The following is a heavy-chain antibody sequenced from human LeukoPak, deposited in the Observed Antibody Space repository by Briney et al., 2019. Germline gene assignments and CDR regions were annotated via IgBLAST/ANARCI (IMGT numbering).Heavy chain of an antibody. CDR1: GFTFSNYW. CDR2: ISGGVGST. V-gene: IGHV3-23*01. D-gene: IGHD3-10*01. CDR3: ASSYVLLWPEYFQH. Sequence: GGSLRLSCAASGFTFSNYWMDWVRQAPGKGLEWVSAISGGVGSTYYADSVKGRFTISRDNSKNTLYLQMNSLRAEDTAVYYCASSYVLLWPEYFQHWGQGTLVTDSS. J-gene: IGHJ1*01.